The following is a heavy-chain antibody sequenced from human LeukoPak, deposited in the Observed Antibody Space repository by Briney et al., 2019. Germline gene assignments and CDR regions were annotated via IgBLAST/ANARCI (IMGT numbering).Heavy chain of an antibody. CDR2: INPNIGAT. CDR3: ARDRVGSGWPRPYYFEF. J-gene: IGHJ4*02. D-gene: IGHD6-19*01. CDR1: GYTFTGYY. V-gene: IGHV1-2*02. Sequence: ASVKVPCRPSGYTFTGYYMHWVRQAPGQGLEWMGWINPNIGATMYAQKFQGRVSMTRDTSVSTGYMELTSLRSDDTAVYYCARDRVGSGWPRPYYFEFWGQGTLVIVSS.